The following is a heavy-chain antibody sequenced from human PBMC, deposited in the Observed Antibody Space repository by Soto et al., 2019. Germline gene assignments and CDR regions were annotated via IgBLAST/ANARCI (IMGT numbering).Heavy chain of an antibody. V-gene: IGHV4-30-2*01. CDR1: GGSISSGGYS. CDR2: IYHSGST. J-gene: IGHJ6*02. Sequence: QLQLQESGSGLVKPSQTLSLTCAVSGGSISSGGYSWSWIRQPPGKGLEWIGYIYHSGSTYYNPSLKSRVTLSVDRSKNQFSLKLSSVTAADTAVYYCARGVRWEYYYYYYGMDVWGQGTTVTVSS. D-gene: IGHD1-26*01. CDR3: ARGVRWEYYYYYYGMDV.